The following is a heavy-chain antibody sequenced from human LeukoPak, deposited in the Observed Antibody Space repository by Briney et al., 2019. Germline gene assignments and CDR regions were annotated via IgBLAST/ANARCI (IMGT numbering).Heavy chain of an antibody. CDR3: DGLRYFGLYGMDV. J-gene: IGHJ6*02. V-gene: IGHV3-7*01. CDR1: GFTFSSYW. Sequence: GGSLRLSCAASGFTFSSYWMSWVRQAPGKGLEWVANIKQDGSEKYYVDSVKGGFTISRDNAKNSLYLQMNSLRAEDTAVYYCDGLRYFGLYGMDVWGQGTTVTVSS. D-gene: IGHD3-9*01. CDR2: IKQDGSEK.